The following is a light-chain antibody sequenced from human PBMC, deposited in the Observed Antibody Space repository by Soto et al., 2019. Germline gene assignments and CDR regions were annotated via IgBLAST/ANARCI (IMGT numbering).Light chain of an antibody. Sequence: ENVLTQSPGTLSLSPGERATLSCRASQSVTSNFLAWYQQKPGQAPRLLIYGASTRAAGVPDRFSGSGSGTDFTLTITGLEPEDFAVYYCQQYSRSPLLYTFGQGTKL. J-gene: IGKJ2*01. CDR1: QSVTSNF. CDR3: QQYSRSPLLYT. V-gene: IGKV3-20*01. CDR2: GAS.